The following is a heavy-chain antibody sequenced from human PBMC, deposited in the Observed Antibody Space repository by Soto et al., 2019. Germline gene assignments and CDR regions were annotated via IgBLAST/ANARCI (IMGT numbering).Heavy chain of an antibody. V-gene: IGHV4-31*03. CDR3: ARLRIATNNYKWFDP. Sequence: SETLSLTCSVFGAALNSGNYYWSWIRQVPGKGLEWIGHIYVTGAVDYNPSLRDRITISQDTSERQFSLNLRLVTAADTAVYYCARLRIATNNYKWFDPWGQGTLVTVSS. CDR1: GAALNSGNYY. CDR2: IYVTGAV. J-gene: IGHJ5*02. D-gene: IGHD2-21*01.